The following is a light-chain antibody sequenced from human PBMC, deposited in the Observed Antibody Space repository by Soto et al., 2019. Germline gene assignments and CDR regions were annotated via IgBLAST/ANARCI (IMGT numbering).Light chain of an antibody. CDR3: QQYSSWPRT. J-gene: IGKJ1*01. V-gene: IGKV3-15*01. Sequence: ESVMTQGPATLYVNPGERATLSCRASQSVDSNFAWYQQKPGQAPRLLIYGASTRATGIPARFSGSGSGTEFTLTISSLQSEDFAVYYCQQYSSWPRTFGLGTKVDIK. CDR1: QSVDSN. CDR2: GAS.